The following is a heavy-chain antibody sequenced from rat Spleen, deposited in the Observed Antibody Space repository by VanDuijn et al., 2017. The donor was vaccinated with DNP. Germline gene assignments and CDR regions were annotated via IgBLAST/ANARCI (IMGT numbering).Heavy chain of an antibody. CDR3: ATQVHNSGSS. CDR2: IRYDGVTS. CDR1: GFTFSDYY. D-gene: IGHD4-3*01. J-gene: IGHJ2*01. V-gene: IGHV5-20*01. Sequence: EVQLVESGGGLVQPGRSLKLSCAASGFTFSDYYMAWVRQAPTKGLEWVAYIRYDGVTSYYGDSVKGRFTVSRDDAKSILYLQMDSLRSEDTATYYCATQVHNSGSSWGQGVMVTVSS.